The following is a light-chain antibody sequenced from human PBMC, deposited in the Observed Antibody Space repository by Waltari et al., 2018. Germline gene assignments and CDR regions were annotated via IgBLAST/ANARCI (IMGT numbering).Light chain of an antibody. V-gene: IGKV3-15*01. CDR1: QGVSAN. Sequence: DIVMTQSPATLSVSPGERATLSCRASQGVSANLAWYQQKPGQAPRLLIYGASTRATGIPARFSGSGSGTEFTRTISSPQSEDFAVYYCQQYSKRPLTFGGGTKVEIK. CDR3: QQYSKRPLT. CDR2: GAS. J-gene: IGKJ4*01.